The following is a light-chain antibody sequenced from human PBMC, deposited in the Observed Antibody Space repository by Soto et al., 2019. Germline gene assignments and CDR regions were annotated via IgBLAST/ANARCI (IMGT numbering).Light chain of an antibody. Sequence: IAGTHYIASWLVLPQEKTSFCSRASQSVSSNLAWYQQIPGQAPRLLIYDASTRATGIPARFSGSGSGTEFTLTISSLPSDDFAVYYCQQYNNWLSWTFGQGTKVDIK. CDR1: QSVSSN. J-gene: IGKJ1*01. CDR2: DAS. CDR3: QQYNNWLSWT. V-gene: IGKV3D-15*01.